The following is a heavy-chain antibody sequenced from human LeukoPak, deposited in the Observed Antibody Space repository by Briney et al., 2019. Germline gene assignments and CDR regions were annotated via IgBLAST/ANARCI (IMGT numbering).Heavy chain of an antibody. Sequence: SVKVSCKASRGTFSSYVISWVRQAPGQGLEWMGRIIPILGIANYAQKFQGRVTITADKSTSTAYMELSSLRSEDTAVYYCAKDDKIRGYSYVNWNYWGQGTLVTVSS. J-gene: IGHJ4*02. D-gene: IGHD5-18*01. CDR2: IIPILGIA. V-gene: IGHV1-69*04. CDR1: RGTFSSYV. CDR3: AKDDKIRGYSYVNWNY.